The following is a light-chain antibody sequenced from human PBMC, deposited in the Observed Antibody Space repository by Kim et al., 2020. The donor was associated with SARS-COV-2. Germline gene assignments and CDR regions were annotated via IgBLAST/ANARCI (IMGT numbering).Light chain of an antibody. J-gene: IGKJ2*01. CDR1: QSISSN. Sequence: EIVMTQSPATLSVSPGERATLSCRASQSISSNLAWYQHNPGQAPRLLIYGASARATGIPARFSGSGSGTDFTLTISSLQSEDFAVYYCQQYDDGPPYNFGQGTKLEIK. CDR2: GAS. V-gene: IGKV3-15*01. CDR3: QQYDDGPPYN.